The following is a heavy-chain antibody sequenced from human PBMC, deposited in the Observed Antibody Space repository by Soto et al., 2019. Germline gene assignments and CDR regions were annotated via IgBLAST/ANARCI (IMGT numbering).Heavy chain of an antibody. CDR2: ISGSGGST. Sequence: GGSLRLSCAASGFTFSSYAMSWVRQAPGKGLEWVSAISGSGGSTYYAVSVKGRFTISRDNSKNTLYLQKNSLRAEDTAVYYCSKPPKLEGTYYFDYWGQGTLVTVSS. J-gene: IGHJ4*02. D-gene: IGHD6-13*01. CDR3: SKPPKLEGTYYFDY. V-gene: IGHV3-23*01. CDR1: GFTFSSYA.